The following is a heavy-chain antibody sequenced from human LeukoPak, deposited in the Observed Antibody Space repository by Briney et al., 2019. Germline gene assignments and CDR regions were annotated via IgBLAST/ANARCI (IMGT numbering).Heavy chain of an antibody. J-gene: IGHJ4*02. CDR2: IKQDGSDK. V-gene: IGHV3-7*01. CDR1: GFTFSTYW. CDR3: AREEDGDYLDY. Sequence: PGGSLRLSCAASGFTFSTYWMSWVRQTPGKGLEWVATIKQDGSDKYYVDSVKGRFAISRDNAKNSLYLQMNSLRAEDTAVYYCAREEDGDYLDYWGQGTLVTVSS. D-gene: IGHD4-17*01.